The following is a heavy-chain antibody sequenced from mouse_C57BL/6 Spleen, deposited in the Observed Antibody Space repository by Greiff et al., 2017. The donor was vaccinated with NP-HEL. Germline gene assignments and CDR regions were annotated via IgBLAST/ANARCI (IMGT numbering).Heavy chain of an antibody. CDR1: GFTFSSYA. CDR3: ARDLGGSRFAY. Sequence: EVQLVESGGGLVKPGGSLKLSCAASGFTFSSYAMSWVRQTPEKRLEWVATISDGGSYTYYPDNVKGRFTISRDNAKNNLYLQMSHLKSEDTAMYYCARDLGGSRFAYWGQGTLVTVSA. CDR2: ISDGGSYT. J-gene: IGHJ3*01. D-gene: IGHD1-1*01. V-gene: IGHV5-4*01.